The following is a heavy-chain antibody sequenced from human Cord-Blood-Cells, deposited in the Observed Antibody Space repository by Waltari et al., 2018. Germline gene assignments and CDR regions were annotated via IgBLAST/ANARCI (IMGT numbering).Heavy chain of an antibody. CDR3: ATAFGIFGVVIDAFDI. D-gene: IGHD3-3*02. J-gene: IGHJ3*02. V-gene: IGHV1-24*01. CDR2: FDPEDGET. Sequence: QVQLVQSGAEVKKPGASVKVSCKVSGYTLPELSMHWVRQAPGKGLEWMGGFDPEDGETIYAQKFQGRVTMTEDTSTDTAYMELSSLRSEDTAVYYCATAFGIFGVVIDAFDIWGQGTMVTVSS. CDR1: GYTLPELS.